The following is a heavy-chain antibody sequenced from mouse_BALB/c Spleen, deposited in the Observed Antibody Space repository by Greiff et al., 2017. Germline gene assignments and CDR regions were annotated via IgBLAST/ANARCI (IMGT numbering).Heavy chain of an antibody. J-gene: IGHJ3*01. CDR1: GYSITSDYA. V-gene: IGHV3-2*02. CDR2: ISYSGST. CDR3: AKDGITTATY. D-gene: IGHD1-2*01. Sequence: VQLQQSGPGLVKPSQSLSLTCTVTGYSITSDYAWNWIRQFPGNKLEWMGYISYSGSTSYNPSLKSRISITRDTSKNQFFLQLNSVTTEDTATYYCAKDGITTATYWGQGTLVTVSA.